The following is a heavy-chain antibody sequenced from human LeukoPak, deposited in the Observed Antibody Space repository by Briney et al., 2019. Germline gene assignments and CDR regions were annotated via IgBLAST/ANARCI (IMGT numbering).Heavy chain of an antibody. CDR2: ISSSSSYI. V-gene: IGHV3-21*01. J-gene: IGHJ3*02. CDR3: ARDGNFGYDAFDI. D-gene: IGHD3-10*01. Sequence: GGSLRLSCPASGFTFSSYSMNWVRQAPGKGLEWVSSISSSSSYIYYADSVKGRFTISRDNAKNSPYLQMNSLRAEDTAVYYCARDGNFGYDAFDIWGQGTMVTVSS. CDR1: GFTFSSYS.